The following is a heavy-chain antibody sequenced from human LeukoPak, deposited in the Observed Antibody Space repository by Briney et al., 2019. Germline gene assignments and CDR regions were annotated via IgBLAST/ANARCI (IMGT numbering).Heavy chain of an antibody. Sequence: SETLSLACTVSGDSISSSNYYWGWIRQPPGKGLEWIGSIYYSGSTYYNPSLKSRVTISVDTSKNQFSLKLSSVTAADTAVYYCARAYDFWSGYSHSPGFDPWGQGTLVTVSS. J-gene: IGHJ5*02. CDR1: GDSISSSNYY. V-gene: IGHV4-39*01. CDR3: ARAYDFWSGYSHSPGFDP. CDR2: IYYSGST. D-gene: IGHD3-3*01.